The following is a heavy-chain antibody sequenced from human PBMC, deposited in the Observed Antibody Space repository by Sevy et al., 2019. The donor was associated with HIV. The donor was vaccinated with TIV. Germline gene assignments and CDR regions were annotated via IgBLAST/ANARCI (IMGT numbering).Heavy chain of an antibody. CDR1: GDSINTYY. Sequence: SETLSLTCTVSGDSINTYYWSWIRQPPGKGLEWIGYVSHSGNTNYNPSLKSRASMSLDTSRNQFSLKVKSVTAADTAVYYCARLRWDLVVVPGATPGCYFDYWGQGTLVTVSS. CDR2: VSHSGNT. V-gene: IGHV4-59*08. CDR3: ARLRWDLVVVPGATPGCYFDY. D-gene: IGHD2-2*01. J-gene: IGHJ4*02.